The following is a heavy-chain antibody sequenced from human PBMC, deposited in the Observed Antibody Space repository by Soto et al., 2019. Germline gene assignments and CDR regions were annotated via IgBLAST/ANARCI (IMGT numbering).Heavy chain of an antibody. CDR3: VILTGHTKSQNY. Sequence: ASVKVSCEASGYTFTSYGISRVRQAPGQGLEWMGWISAYNGNTNYAQKLQGRVTMTTDTSTSTAYMELRSLRSDDTAVYYCVILTGHTKSQNYWGQGTLVTVSS. CDR1: GYTFTSYG. D-gene: IGHD3-9*01. CDR2: ISAYNGNT. J-gene: IGHJ4*02. V-gene: IGHV1-18*01.